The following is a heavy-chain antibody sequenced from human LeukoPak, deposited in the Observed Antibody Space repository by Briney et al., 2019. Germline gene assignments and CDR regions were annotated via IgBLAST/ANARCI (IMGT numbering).Heavy chain of an antibody. D-gene: IGHD4-17*01. Sequence: SETLSLTCTVSGGSISSGSYYWGWIRQPPGKGLEWIGSIYYSGNTYYSPSLKSRVTISVDTYKNQISLKLSSVTAADTAVYYRARRTTVTTSYVFDIWGQGTMVTVSS. V-gene: IGHV4-39*01. CDR2: IYYSGNT. CDR3: ARRTTVTTSYVFDI. CDR1: GGSISSGSYY. J-gene: IGHJ3*02.